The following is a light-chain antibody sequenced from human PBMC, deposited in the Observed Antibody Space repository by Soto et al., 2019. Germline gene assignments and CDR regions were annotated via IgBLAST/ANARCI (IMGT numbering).Light chain of an antibody. J-gene: IGLJ1*01. Sequence: QSVLTQPHSVSGSPGQSVTISCTGTSSDVGGFSYVSWYQQYPGKAPKLILYDVSQRPSGVPDRFSGSKSGNTASLTISGLLAEDEAVFYCCSYSGRYTSVFGTGTKVTVL. CDR3: CSYSGRYTSV. CDR2: DVS. V-gene: IGLV2-11*01. CDR1: SSDVGGFSY.